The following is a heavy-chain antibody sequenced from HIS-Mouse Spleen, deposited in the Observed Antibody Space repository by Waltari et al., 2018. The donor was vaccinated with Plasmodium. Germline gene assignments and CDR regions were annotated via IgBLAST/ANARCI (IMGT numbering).Heavy chain of an antibody. CDR2: IKQDGSEK. Sequence: EVQLVESGGGLVQPGGSLRLSGAASGVTFISYWMSWVRQAPGKGLEWVANIKQDGSEKYYVDSVKGRFTISRDNAKNSLYLQMNSPRAEDTAVYYCASSWYWYFDLWGRGTLVTVSS. J-gene: IGHJ2*01. CDR1: GVTFISYW. V-gene: IGHV3-7*01. CDR3: ASSWYWYFDL. D-gene: IGHD6-13*01.